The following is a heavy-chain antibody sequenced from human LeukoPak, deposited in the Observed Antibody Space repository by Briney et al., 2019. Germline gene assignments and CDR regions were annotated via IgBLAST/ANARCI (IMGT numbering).Heavy chain of an antibody. CDR2: IYYSGST. CDR1: GGSISSYY. V-gene: IGHV4-59*01. CDR3: AREGYYDSSGYHDAFDI. Sequence: SETLSLTCTVSGGSISSYYWSWIRQPPGKGLEWIGYIYYSGSTNYNPSLKSRVTISVDTSKNQFSLKLSSVTAADTAVYYYAREGYYDSSGYHDAFDIWGQGTMVTVSS. J-gene: IGHJ3*02. D-gene: IGHD3-22*01.